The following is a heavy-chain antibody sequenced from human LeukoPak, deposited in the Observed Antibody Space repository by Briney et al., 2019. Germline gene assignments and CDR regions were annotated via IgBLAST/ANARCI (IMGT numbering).Heavy chain of an antibody. CDR1: GGSISSSSYY. Sequence: SETLSLTCTVSGGSISSSSYYWGWIRQPPGKGLEWIVSIYYSGSTYYNPSLKSRVPISVDTSKTQFSLKLSSVTAADTAVYYCATNAKTYGSGACCPPDYWGQGTLVTVSS. V-gene: IGHV4-39*01. D-gene: IGHD3-10*01. CDR2: IYYSGST. J-gene: IGHJ4*02. CDR3: ATNAKTYGSGACCPPDY.